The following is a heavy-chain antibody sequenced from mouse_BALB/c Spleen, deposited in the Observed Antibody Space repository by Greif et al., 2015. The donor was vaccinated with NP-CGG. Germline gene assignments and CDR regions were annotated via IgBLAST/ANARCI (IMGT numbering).Heavy chain of an antibody. V-gene: IGHV1S81*02. D-gene: IGHD3-3*01. J-gene: IGHJ2*01. Sequence: VQLQQSGAELVKPGASVKLSCKASGYTFTSYYMYWVKQRPGQGLEWIGEINPSNGGTNFNEKFKSKATLTVDKSSSTAYMQLSSLTSEDSAVYYCTRSWDSYSDYWGQGTTLTVSS. CDR3: TRSWDSYSDY. CDR2: INPSNGGT. CDR1: GYTFTSYY.